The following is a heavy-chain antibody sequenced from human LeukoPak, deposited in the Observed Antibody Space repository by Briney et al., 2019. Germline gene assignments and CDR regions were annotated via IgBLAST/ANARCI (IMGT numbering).Heavy chain of an antibody. Sequence: PGGSLKLSCAASGFTFSGSSMSWVRQAPGKGLEWVSSISSSSSYIYYADSVKGRFTVSRDNAKYSLYLLMNSLRAEDTAVYYCARTTVVTLIDYWGQGTLVTVSS. D-gene: IGHD4-23*01. CDR3: ARTTVVTLIDY. V-gene: IGHV3-21*01. CDR1: GFTFSGSS. CDR2: ISSSSSYI. J-gene: IGHJ4*02.